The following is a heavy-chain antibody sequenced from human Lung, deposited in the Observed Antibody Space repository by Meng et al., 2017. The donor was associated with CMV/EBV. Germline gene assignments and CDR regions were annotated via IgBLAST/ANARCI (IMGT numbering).Heavy chain of an antibody. Sequence: QLRASASALVKLSVALSLTCVDRGDSITARQWWGWVRQPPGKVQERIGETPHGGRSTYTPSLKSRVSMSTDKSKNQFFLKLTSVTAADTAVYHCLRRSGGSVWGQGTLLTVSS. J-gene: IGHJ1*01. CDR3: LRRSGGSV. V-gene: IGHV4-4*02. CDR2: TPHGGRS. D-gene: IGHD3-10*01. CDR1: GDSITARQW.